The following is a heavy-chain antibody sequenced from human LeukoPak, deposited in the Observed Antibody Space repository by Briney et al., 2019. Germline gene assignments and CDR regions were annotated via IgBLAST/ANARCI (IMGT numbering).Heavy chain of an antibody. Sequence: PPGGSLRLSCAASGFTFDDYAMHWVRQAPGKGLEWVSLISWDGGSTYYADSVKGRFTISRDNSKNSLYLQMNSLRTEDTALYYCAKGGYCSSTSCLSRRPDYYYGMDVWGQGTTVTVSS. CDR3: AKGGYCSSTSCLSRRPDYYYGMDV. CDR1: GFTFDDYA. D-gene: IGHD2-2*01. CDR2: ISWDGGST. J-gene: IGHJ6*02. V-gene: IGHV3-43*02.